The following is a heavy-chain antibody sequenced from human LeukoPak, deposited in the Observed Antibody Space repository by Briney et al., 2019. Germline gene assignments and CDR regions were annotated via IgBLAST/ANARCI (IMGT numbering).Heavy chain of an antibody. J-gene: IGHJ5*02. D-gene: IGHD2-2*02. CDR2: ISAYNGNT. V-gene: IGHV1-18*01. Sequence: ASVKVSCKASGYTFNRYGISWVRQAPGQGLEWMGWISAYNGNTKYAQKFQGRVTMTTDTSTSTAYMELRSLRSDDTAVYYCARDLLPGYCSSTSCYTEWNWFDPWGQGTLVTVSS. CDR1: GYTFNRYG. CDR3: ARDLLPGYCSSTSCYTEWNWFDP.